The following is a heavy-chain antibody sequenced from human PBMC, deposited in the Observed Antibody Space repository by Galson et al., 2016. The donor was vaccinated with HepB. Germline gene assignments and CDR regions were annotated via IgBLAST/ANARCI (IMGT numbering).Heavy chain of an antibody. D-gene: IGHD2-21*02. CDR1: GFTLRTYG. J-gene: IGHJ4*02. V-gene: IGHV3-48*04. CDR2: ITGSGSTI. CDR3: ARAPIVMVTAGIDY. Sequence: SLRLSCAVSGFTLRTYGLNWVRQAPGKGLEWVSYITGSGSTIHYADSVKGRFTISRDNAKKSLYLQMNSLRAEDTAVYYCARAPIVMVTAGIDYWGQGTLVTVSS.